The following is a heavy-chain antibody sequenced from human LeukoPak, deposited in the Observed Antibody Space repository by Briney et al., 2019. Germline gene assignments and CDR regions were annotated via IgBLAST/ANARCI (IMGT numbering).Heavy chain of an antibody. CDR1: GGSFSGYY. V-gene: IGHV4-34*01. Sequence: SETLSLTCAVYGGSFSGYYWSWVRQPPGKGLEWIGEVTHTGTTNYNPSLKSRVTISLGTSKNQSSLKMSSVTAADTAVYYCARHRGYTYGDYWGQGTLVTVSS. CDR2: VTHTGTT. D-gene: IGHD5-18*01. J-gene: IGHJ4*02. CDR3: ARHRGYTYGDY.